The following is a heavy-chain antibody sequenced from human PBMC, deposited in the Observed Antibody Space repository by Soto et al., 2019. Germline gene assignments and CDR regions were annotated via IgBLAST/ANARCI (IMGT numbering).Heavy chain of an antibody. V-gene: IGHV4-59*08. D-gene: IGHD1-1*01. J-gene: IGHJ4*02. CDR3: ARHSNEYRKSLDY. CDR1: GGSISGYY. CDR2: IYYSGSS. Sequence: QLQLQESGPGLVKPSETLSLTCTVSGGSISGYYWSWIRQPPGKGLEWIAYIYYSGSSNSNPSIKSRVTISVDPSKNQFSLKLSSVTAADTAVYYCARHSNEYRKSLDYWGQGTLVTVSS.